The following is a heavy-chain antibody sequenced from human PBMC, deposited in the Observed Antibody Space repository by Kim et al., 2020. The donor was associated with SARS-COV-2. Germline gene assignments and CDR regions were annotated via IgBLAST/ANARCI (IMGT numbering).Heavy chain of an antibody. V-gene: IGHV3-33*05. CDR2: ISYDGSNK. CDR1: GFTFSSYG. Sequence: GGSLRLSCAASGFTFSSYGMHWVRQAPGKGLEWVAVISYDGSNKYYADSVKGRFTISRDNSKNTLYLQMNSLRAEDTAVYYCARAGPLGYCSSTSCYARGYFDYWGQGTLVTVSS. D-gene: IGHD2-2*01. CDR3: ARAGPLGYCSSTSCYARGYFDY. J-gene: IGHJ4*02.